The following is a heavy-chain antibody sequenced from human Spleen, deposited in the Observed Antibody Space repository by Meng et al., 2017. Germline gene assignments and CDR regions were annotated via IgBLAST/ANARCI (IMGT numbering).Heavy chain of an antibody. J-gene: IGHJ5*02. D-gene: IGHD2-8*02. Sequence: GESLKISCAASGFTFSSYAMHWVRQAPGKGLEWVAVISYDGSNKYYADSVKGRFTISRDNSKNTLYLQMNRLRVDDTAVYYCARDPITYCTGGGCNSNWFDPWGQGTLVTVSS. CDR2: ISYDGSNK. CDR1: GFTFSSYA. V-gene: IGHV3-30*07. CDR3: ARDPITYCTGGGCNSNWFDP.